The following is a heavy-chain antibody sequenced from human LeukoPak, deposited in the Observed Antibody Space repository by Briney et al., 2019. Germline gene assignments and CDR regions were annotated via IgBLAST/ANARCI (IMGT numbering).Heavy chain of an antibody. Sequence: PSETLSLTCTASGGSISSYYWSWIRQPPGKGLEWIGYIYYSGSTNYNPSLKSRVTISMDASKNQFSLKLSSVTAADTALYYCARRSTYGFFDYWGQGTLVTVSS. J-gene: IGHJ4*02. D-gene: IGHD3-3*01. CDR3: ARRSTYGFFDY. CDR1: GGSISSYY. CDR2: IYYSGST. V-gene: IGHV4-59*08.